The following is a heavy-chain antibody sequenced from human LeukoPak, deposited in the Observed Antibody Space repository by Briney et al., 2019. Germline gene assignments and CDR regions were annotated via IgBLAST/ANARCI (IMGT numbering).Heavy chain of an antibody. J-gene: IGHJ5*02. V-gene: IGHV3-30*18. CDR1: GFAFSSYG. Sequence: SGGSLRLSCAASGFAFSSYGMHWVRQAPGKGLEWVAVISYDGSNKYYADSVKGRFTISRDNSKNTLYLQMNSLRAEDTAVYYCAKGGDYRPFDPWGQGTLVTVSS. CDR3: AKGGDYRPFDP. CDR2: ISYDGSNK. D-gene: IGHD4-11*01.